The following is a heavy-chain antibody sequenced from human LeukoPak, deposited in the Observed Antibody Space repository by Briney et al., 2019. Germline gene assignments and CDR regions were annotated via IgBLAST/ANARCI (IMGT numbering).Heavy chain of an antibody. D-gene: IGHD3-22*01. CDR1: GFTFSSYG. CDR2: ISYDGSEK. Sequence: PGGSLRLSCAASGFTFSSYGMHWVRQAPGKGLEWVAVISYDGSEKYYADSVKGRFTISRDKTKNTLYLQMNSLRAEDTAVYYCAKSAYYDASGYYREYYFDCWGQGTLVTVSS. V-gene: IGHV3-30*18. J-gene: IGHJ4*02. CDR3: AKSAYYDASGYYREYYFDC.